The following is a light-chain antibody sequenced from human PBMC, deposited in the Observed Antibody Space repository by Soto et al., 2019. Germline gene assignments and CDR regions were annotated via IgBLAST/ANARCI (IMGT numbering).Light chain of an antibody. CDR2: AAS. J-gene: IGKJ5*01. V-gene: IGKV1-39*01. CDR3: QQGHSNPIT. Sequence: IHMTQSPSSLSASVGDRVTITCRTSETISTYVNWYQKKPGKAPKLLIYAASSLQSGVPSRFSGSGSGTDFTLTVSSLQPEDFATYYCQQGHSNPITLGQGTRLEIK. CDR1: ETISTY.